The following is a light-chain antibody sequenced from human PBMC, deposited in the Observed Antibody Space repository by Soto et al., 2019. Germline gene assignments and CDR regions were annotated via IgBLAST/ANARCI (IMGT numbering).Light chain of an antibody. Sequence: QSALTQPASVSGSPGQSITISCTGTSSDVGGYTYVSWYQQHPGKAPKLMIYEVSSRPSGVSNRFSGSKSGNTASLTISGLQAEDEADYYCSSYTSSSTLYVFGTGTKVTVL. V-gene: IGLV2-14*01. J-gene: IGLJ1*01. CDR3: SSYTSSSTLYV. CDR1: SSDVGGYTY. CDR2: EVS.